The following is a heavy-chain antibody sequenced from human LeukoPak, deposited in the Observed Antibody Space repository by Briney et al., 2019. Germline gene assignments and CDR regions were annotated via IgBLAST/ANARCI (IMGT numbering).Heavy chain of an antibody. Sequence: GGSLRLSCAASGFTFSNYWMHWVRQAPGKGLVWVSLINSDGSSTNYADSVKGRFTIYRDNAKNTLYLQMNSLRADDTAVYYCARDYGDAFDVWGQGTMVTVSS. CDR1: GFTFSNYW. CDR2: INSDGSST. V-gene: IGHV3-74*01. J-gene: IGHJ3*01. CDR3: ARDYGDAFDV. D-gene: IGHD4-17*01.